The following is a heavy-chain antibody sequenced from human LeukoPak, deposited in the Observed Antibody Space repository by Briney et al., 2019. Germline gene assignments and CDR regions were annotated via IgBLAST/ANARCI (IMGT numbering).Heavy chain of an antibody. V-gene: IGHV3-33*01. J-gene: IGHJ5*02. Sequence: GGSLRLSCAASGFTFSSYGMHWVRQAPGKGLEWVAVIWYDGSNKYYADSVKGRFTISRDNSKITLYLQMNSLRAKDTAVYYCARDKQWLVPWFDPWGQGTLVTVSS. CDR2: IWYDGSNK. D-gene: IGHD6-19*01. CDR3: ARDKQWLVPWFDP. CDR1: GFTFSSYG.